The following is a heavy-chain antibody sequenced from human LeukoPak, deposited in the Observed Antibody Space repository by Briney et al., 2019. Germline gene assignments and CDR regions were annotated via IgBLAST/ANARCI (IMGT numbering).Heavy chain of an antibody. CDR1: SFCFSDYD. D-gene: IGHD2-21*02. J-gene: IGHJ4*02. Sequence: SGGSLTLSCTTSSFCFSDYDMNWVRQAPEKWLEWISHIGFSGTAITYADSGKGRFIISRNNAKNSPSLQMNSLMADATAVYSLARENPYADCWGQGTLVTVSS. V-gene: IGHV3-48*03. CDR3: ARENPYADC. CDR2: IGFSGTAI.